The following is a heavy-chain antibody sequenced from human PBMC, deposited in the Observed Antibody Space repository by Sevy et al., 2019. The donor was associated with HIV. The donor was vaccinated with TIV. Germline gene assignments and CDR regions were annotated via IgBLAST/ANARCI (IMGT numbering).Heavy chain of an antibody. V-gene: IGHV3-21*01. Sequence: GGSLRLSCVVSGFTFRSYTMTWVRQAPGKGLEWVSSINAISSNIYYADSVKGRFTISRDNAENSLYLQMNSVRAEDTAVYYCARDLFSGGNAVYGYWGQGTLVTVSS. J-gene: IGHJ4*02. D-gene: IGHD2-15*01. CDR1: GFTFRSYT. CDR2: INAISSNI. CDR3: ARDLFSGGNAVYGY.